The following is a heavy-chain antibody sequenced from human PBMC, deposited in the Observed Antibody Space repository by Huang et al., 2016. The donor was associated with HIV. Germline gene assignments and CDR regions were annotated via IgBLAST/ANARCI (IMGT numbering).Heavy chain of an antibody. V-gene: IGHV1-69*13. CDR1: GGTFSSYA. Sequence: QVQLVQSGAEVKKPGSSVKVSCKASGGTFSSYALSWVRQAPGQGLEWMGGVIPICSTVNYAQKFQGRVTITADESTTTAYMELNSLRSEDTAVYYCTSGDPIVNWFDPWGQGTLVTVSS. J-gene: IGHJ5*02. CDR2: VIPICSTV. D-gene: IGHD3-16*02. CDR3: TSGDPIVNWFDP.